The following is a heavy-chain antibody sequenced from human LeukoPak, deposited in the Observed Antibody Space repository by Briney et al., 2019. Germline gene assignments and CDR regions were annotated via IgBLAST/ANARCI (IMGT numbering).Heavy chain of an antibody. CDR1: GFTFSSYW. Sequence: SGGSLRLSCAASGFTFSSYWMSWVRQAPGKGLEWVANIKQDGSEKYYVDSVKGRFTISRDNAKNSLYLRMNSLRAEDTAVYYCASRYYGDYVDYWGQGTLVTVSS. CDR2: IKQDGSEK. V-gene: IGHV3-7*01. D-gene: IGHD4-17*01. CDR3: ASRYYGDYVDY. J-gene: IGHJ4*02.